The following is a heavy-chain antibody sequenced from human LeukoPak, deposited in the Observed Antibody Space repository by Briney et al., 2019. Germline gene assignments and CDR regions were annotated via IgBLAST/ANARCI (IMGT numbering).Heavy chain of an antibody. J-gene: IGHJ4*02. CDR1: GFTFSIYP. V-gene: IGHV3-30-3*01. Sequence: GRSLRLSCAASGFTFSIYPMHRVRQAPGKGLEWVAFISYDGSNKYYADAVKGRFTISRDNSKNTLYLEMNSLRAEDTAMYYCARDFGPNILTGYFFDYWGQGTLVTVSS. CDR2: ISYDGSNK. CDR3: ARDFGPNILTGYFFDY. D-gene: IGHD3-9*01.